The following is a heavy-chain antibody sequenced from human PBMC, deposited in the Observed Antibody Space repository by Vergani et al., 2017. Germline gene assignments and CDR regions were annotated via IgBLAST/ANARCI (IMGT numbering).Heavy chain of an antibody. CDR3: ARDSRYCSSTSCYVGRDWFDP. CDR1: GYTFTSYY. Sequence: QVQLVQSGAEVKKPGASVKVSCKASGYTFTSYYMHWVRQAPGQGLEWMGIINPSGGSTSYAQKFQGRVTMTRVTSTSTVYMELSSLRSEDTAVYYCARDSRYCSSTSCYVGRDWFDPWGQGTLVTVSS. D-gene: IGHD2-2*01. CDR2: INPSGGST. V-gene: IGHV1-46*01. J-gene: IGHJ5*02.